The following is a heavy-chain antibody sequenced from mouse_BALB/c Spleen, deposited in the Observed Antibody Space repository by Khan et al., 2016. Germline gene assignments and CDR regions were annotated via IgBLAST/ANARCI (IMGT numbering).Heavy chain of an antibody. CDR3: TREGYYPY. V-gene: IGHV14-3*02. D-gene: IGHD2-3*01. CDR1: GFNIKDTY. CDR2: IDPANVNT. J-gene: IGHJ2*01. Sequence: VQLQQSGAELVKPGASVKLSCTASGFNIKDTYMHWVKQRPEQGLEWIGRIDPANVNTKYDPKFQGKATITADTSSNTADLQLSSLTSEDTAVYYCTREGYYPYWGQGTTLTVSS.